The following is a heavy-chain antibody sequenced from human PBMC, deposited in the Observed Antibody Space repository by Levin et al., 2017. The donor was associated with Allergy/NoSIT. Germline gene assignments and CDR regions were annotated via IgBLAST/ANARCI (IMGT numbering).Heavy chain of an antibody. CDR1: GGSISSGDYS. J-gene: IGHJ4*02. CDR2: MYRSGST. V-gene: IGHV4-30-2*01. Sequence: SETLSLTCDVSGGSISSGDYSWSWIRQPPGKGLEWIGYMYRSGSTYYHPSLKSRVTISVDRSKNQFSLKLSSVTAADTAVYYCARVLADGYNDYWGQGTLVTVSS. CDR3: ARVLADGYNDY. D-gene: IGHD5-24*01.